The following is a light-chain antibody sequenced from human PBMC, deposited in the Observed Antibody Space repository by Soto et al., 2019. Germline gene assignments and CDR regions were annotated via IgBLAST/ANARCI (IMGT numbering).Light chain of an antibody. V-gene: IGLV2-14*01. CDR2: DVS. CDR1: SSDVGGYNY. Sequence: QSDLTKAASVSGLPGQSITISCTRTSSDVGGYNYVSWYQQHPGKAPKLMIYDVSNRPSGVSNRFSGSKSGNTASLTISGLQAEDEADYYCSSYTSSSTLVFGGGTKVTVL. J-gene: IGLJ2*01. CDR3: SSYTSSSTLV.